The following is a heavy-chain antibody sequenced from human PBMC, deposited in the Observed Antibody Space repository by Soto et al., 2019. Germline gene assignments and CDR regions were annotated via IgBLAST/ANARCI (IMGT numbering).Heavy chain of an antibody. Sequence: PGGSLRLSCAASGFTFSNAWMSWVHQAPGKGLEWVGRIKSKTDGGTTDYAAPVKGRFTISRDDSKNTLYLQMNSLKTEDTAVYYCTTESDYYDSSGYYHYGMDVWGQGTTVTVSS. CDR2: IKSKTDGGTT. V-gene: IGHV3-15*01. CDR1: GFTFSNAW. CDR3: TTESDYYDSSGYYHYGMDV. D-gene: IGHD3-22*01. J-gene: IGHJ6*02.